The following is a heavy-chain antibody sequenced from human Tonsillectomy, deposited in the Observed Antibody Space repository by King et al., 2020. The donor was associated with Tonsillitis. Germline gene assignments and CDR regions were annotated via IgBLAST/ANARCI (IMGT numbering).Heavy chain of an antibody. CDR3: ARDQRAYYYDSSGPLTY. V-gene: IGHV1-18*01. D-gene: IGHD3-22*01. CDR2: ISTYDGNT. J-gene: IGHJ4*02. Sequence: VQLVQSGAEVKKPGASVKVSCKTSGYTFTSHGLSWVRQAPGQGLEWVGWISTYDGNTNYAQKFQGRVTLTTDTATSTAYMELRSLRSDDTAVYYCARDQRAYYYDSSGPLTYWGQGTLVTVSS. CDR1: GYTFTSHG.